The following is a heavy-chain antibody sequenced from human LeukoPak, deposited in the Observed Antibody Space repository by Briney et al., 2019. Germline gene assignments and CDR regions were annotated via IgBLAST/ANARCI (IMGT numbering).Heavy chain of an antibody. CDR1: GGSFSGYY. CDR2: INHSGST. J-gene: IGHJ3*02. CDR3: ARGRVVTALNDAFDI. Sequence: SSETLSLTCAVYGGSFSGYYWSWIRQPPGKGLEWIGEINHSGSTNYNPSLKSRVTISVDTSKNQFSLKLSSVTAADTAVYYCARGRVVTALNDAFDIWGQGTMVTVSS. V-gene: IGHV4-34*01. D-gene: IGHD2-21*02.